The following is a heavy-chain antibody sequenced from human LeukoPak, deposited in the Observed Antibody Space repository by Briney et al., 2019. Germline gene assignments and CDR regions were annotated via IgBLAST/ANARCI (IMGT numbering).Heavy chain of an antibody. J-gene: IGHJ4*02. D-gene: IGHD7-27*01. Sequence: ASVEVSCKASGGTFSSYAISWVRQAPGQGLEWMGGIIPIFGTANYAQKFQGRVTITADESTSTAYMELSSLRSEDTAVYYCARSPPLGNDYFDYWGQGTLVTVSS. CDR1: GGTFSSYA. CDR3: ARSPPLGNDYFDY. V-gene: IGHV1-69*13. CDR2: IIPIFGTA.